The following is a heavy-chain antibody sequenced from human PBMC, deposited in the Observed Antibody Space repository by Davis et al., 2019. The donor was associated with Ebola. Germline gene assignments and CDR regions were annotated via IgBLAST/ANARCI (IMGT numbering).Heavy chain of an antibody. Sequence: PGGSLRLSCAASGFTFSDYYMSWIRQAPGKGLEWVGRIKSKADGGTTEYAAPVKGRFTISRDDSKNTLYLQMNSLKTEDTAVYYCTSQSRNYDFWSGYRYYFDYWGQGTLVTVSS. V-gene: IGHV3-15*01. D-gene: IGHD3-3*01. CDR3: TSQSRNYDFWSGYRYYFDY. CDR1: GFTFSDYY. CDR2: IKSKADGGTT. J-gene: IGHJ4*02.